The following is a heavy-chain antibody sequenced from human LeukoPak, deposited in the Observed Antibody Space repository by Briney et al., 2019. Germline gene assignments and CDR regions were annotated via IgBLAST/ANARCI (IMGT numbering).Heavy chain of an antibody. V-gene: IGHV4-39*07. Sequence: PSETLSLTCTVSGASISGSSHYFWGWIRQTPGKGLEWIGSIYYSGITYYTPSLKSRLTISVDTSKNQFSLKLSSVTAADTAVYYCARGGYYGSGNDFRFDPWGQGTLVTVSS. J-gene: IGHJ5*02. CDR1: GASISGSSHYF. D-gene: IGHD3-10*01. CDR3: ARGGYYGSGNDFRFDP. CDR2: IYYSGIT.